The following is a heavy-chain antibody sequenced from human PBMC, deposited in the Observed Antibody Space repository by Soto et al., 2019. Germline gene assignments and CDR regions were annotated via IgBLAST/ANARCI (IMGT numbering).Heavy chain of an antibody. CDR1: GYTFTGYY. V-gene: IGHV1-2*02. Sequence: GASVKVSCKASGYTFTGYYMHWVRQAPGQGLEWMGWINPNSGGTNYAQKFQGRVTMTRDTSISTAYMELSRLRSDDTAVYYCARAPGIITGTTRWFDPWGQGTLVT. CDR3: ARAPGIITGTTRWFDP. CDR2: INPNSGGT. D-gene: IGHD1-7*01. J-gene: IGHJ5*02.